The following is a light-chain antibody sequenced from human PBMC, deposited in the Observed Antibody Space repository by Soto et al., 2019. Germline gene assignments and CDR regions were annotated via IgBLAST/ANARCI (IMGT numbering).Light chain of an antibody. Sequence: EIVLTQSPATLSLSPGERATLSCGASQSVSSSHLAWYQQKPGLAPRLLIYDASRRTTGIPDRFSGSGSGTNFTITISRLVPEDFAVYYCQQYGSSPFTFGPGTKVDIK. V-gene: IGKV3D-20*01. CDR2: DAS. CDR1: QSVSSSH. CDR3: QQYGSSPFT. J-gene: IGKJ3*01.